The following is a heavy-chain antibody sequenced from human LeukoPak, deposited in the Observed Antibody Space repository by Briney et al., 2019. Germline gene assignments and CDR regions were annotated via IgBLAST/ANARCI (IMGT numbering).Heavy chain of an antibody. J-gene: IGHJ4*02. CDR2: ISSDGSNK. CDR1: GFPFSTYT. V-gene: IGHV3-30-3*01. D-gene: IGHD4-11*01. CDR3: ARDRNDYSNPFDY. Sequence: GGSLRLSCAASGFPFSTYTMHWVRQAPGKGLEWVAVISSDGSNKYYADSVKGRFTISRDNSKNTLYLQMNSLRAEDTAVYYCARDRNDYSNPFDYWGQGTLVTVSS.